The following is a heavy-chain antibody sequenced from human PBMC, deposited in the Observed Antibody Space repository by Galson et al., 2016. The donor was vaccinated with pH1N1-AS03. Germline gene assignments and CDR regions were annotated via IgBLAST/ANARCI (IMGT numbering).Heavy chain of an antibody. V-gene: IGHV1-18*04. CDR3: ARWLRNCGSCLDY. CDR2: ISPFNDDT. D-gene: IGHD1-14*01. CDR1: GYTFTSYG. Sequence: SVKVSCKASGYTFTSYGLSWLRQAPGQGLEWVGWISPFNDDTKYVEKFQDRVTMTSDISARIAYMELRNLRSDDTAVYYCARWLRNCGSCLDYWGQGTLVTVSS. J-gene: IGHJ4*02.